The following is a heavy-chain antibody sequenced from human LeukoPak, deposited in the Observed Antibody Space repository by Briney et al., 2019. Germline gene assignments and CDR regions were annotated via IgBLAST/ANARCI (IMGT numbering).Heavy chain of an antibody. CDR3: ARGQVPYSSGWYVAYYFDY. V-gene: IGHV1-69*13. J-gene: IGHJ4*02. D-gene: IGHD6-19*01. CDR1: GGTFSSYA. CDR2: IIPIFGTA. Sequence: ASVKVSCKASGGTFSSYAISWVRQAPGQGLEWMGGIIPIFGTANYAQKFQGRVTITADESTSTAYMELSSLRSEDTAVYYCARGQVPYSSGWYVAYYFDYWGQGTLVTVSS.